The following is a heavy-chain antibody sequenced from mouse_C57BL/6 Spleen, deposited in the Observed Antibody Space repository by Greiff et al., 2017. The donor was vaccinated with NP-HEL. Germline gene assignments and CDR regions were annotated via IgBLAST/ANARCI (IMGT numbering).Heavy chain of an antibody. Sequence: VQLQQSGAELVKPGASVKLSCKASGYTFTSYWMHWVKQRPGQGLEWIGLIHPNSGSTNYNEKFKSKATLTVDKSSSPAYMQLSSLTSEDSAVYYCANGYDGSYYAMDYWGQGTSVTVAS. D-gene: IGHD2-2*01. CDR3: ANGYDGSYYAMDY. CDR1: GYTFTSYW. J-gene: IGHJ4*01. CDR2: IHPNSGST. V-gene: IGHV1-64*01.